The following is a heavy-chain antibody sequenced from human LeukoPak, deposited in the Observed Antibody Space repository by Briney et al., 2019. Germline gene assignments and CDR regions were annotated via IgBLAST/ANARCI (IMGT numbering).Heavy chain of an antibody. V-gene: IGHV4-39*01. D-gene: IGHD3-10*01. CDR2: IYYSGST. CDR1: GGSISSSSYY. CDR3: ARAYYGSGSRVDYSATFDP. J-gene: IGHJ5*02. Sequence: PSETLSLTCTVSGGSISSSSYYWGWIRQPPGKGLEWIGMIYYSGSTYYNPSLKSRVTISVDTSKNQFSLKLSSVTAADTAVYYCARAYYGSGSRVDYSATFDPWGQGTLVTVSS.